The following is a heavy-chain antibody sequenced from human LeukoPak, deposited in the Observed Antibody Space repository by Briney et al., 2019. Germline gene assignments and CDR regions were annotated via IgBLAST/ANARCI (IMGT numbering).Heavy chain of an antibody. Sequence: SETLSLTCSVSGDSISSYYWSWIRQPPGKGLEWIGYIYNSGSINYNPSLKSRVTISADTSKNQFSLRLSSVTAADTAVYYCAGDRNSNRWHTYWGQGTLVTVSS. J-gene: IGHJ4*02. CDR2: IYNSGSI. CDR1: GDSISSYY. CDR3: AGDRNSNRWHTY. D-gene: IGHD6-13*01. V-gene: IGHV4-59*08.